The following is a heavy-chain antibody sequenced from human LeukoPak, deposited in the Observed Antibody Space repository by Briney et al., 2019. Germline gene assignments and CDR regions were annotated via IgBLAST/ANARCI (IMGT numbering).Heavy chain of an antibody. Sequence: SETLSLTCAVSGGSISSGSWWSWVRQPPGRGLEWIGEISHSGSTHYNPSLNSRVTISVDKSKNHFSLNLNSVTAADTAVHYCANNYGFAIGGWGQGTMVTVSS. CDR1: GGSISSGSW. D-gene: IGHD5-18*01. J-gene: IGHJ3*01. CDR3: ANNYGFAIGG. V-gene: IGHV4-4*02. CDR2: ISHSGST.